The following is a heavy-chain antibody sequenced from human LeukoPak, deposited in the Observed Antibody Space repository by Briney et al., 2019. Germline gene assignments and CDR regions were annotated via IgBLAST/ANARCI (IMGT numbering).Heavy chain of an antibody. CDR1: GFIFNNYA. Sequence: GGSLRLSCAGSGFIFNNYAMHWVRQPPGKGLEWVSGISWNSGSIDYADSVKGRFTISRDNAKNSLYLQRNSLRVEDTAFYYCAKDNRRHYTSGPNPDSLHWGQGALVAVSS. CDR2: ISWNSGSI. D-gene: IGHD6-19*01. V-gene: IGHV3-9*01. CDR3: AKDNRRHYTSGPNPDSLH. J-gene: IGHJ4*02.